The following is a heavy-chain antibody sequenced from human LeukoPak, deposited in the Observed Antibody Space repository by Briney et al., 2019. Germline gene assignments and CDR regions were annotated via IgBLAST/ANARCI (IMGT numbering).Heavy chain of an antibody. Sequence: AGGSLGLSCAASRFTFSTYAMSWVRQAPGKGLEWISTIANGGGSTYYADSVKGRFTISRDNSKNTLYLQMNSLRAEDTPVYYCAKSHSVEQRGYFDYWGQGTLVTVSS. D-gene: IGHD1/OR15-1a*01. J-gene: IGHJ4*02. V-gene: IGHV3-23*01. CDR3: AKSHSVEQRGYFDY. CDR2: IANGGGST. CDR1: RFTFSTYA.